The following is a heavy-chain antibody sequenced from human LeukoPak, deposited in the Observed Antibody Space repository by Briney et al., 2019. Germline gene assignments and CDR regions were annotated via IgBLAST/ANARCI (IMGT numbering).Heavy chain of an antibody. Sequence: HPGGSLRLSCAASGFTFSNFGMSWVRQAPGKGLEWLSGVSPPGGGTYYADSVKGRFTISRDDSKNTLSLQMNSLRVEDTAVYYCARDLAWGAFDYWGQGTLVTVSS. CDR2: VSPPGGGT. V-gene: IGHV3-23*01. CDR3: ARDLAWGAFDY. J-gene: IGHJ4*02. CDR1: GFTFSNFG. D-gene: IGHD7-27*01.